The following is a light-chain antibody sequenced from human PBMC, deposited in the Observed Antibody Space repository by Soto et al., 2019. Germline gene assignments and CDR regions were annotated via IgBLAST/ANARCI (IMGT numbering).Light chain of an antibody. V-gene: IGLV2-14*01. CDR1: ISDVGAYNL. CDR2: AVS. CDR3: CSQRSSTSHV. Sequence: QCLLTQPASLSGSPGQSITIPCSGTISDVGAYNLVSWYQQHPGRAPKLMIYAVSNRPSGVSNRFSGSKSGNTASLTISGLQAEDEADYYCCSQRSSTSHVFGTGTKVTVL. J-gene: IGLJ1*01.